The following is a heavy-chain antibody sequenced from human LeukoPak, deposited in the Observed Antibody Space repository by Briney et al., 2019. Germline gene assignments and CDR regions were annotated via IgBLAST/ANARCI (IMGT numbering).Heavy chain of an antibody. CDR1: GFTFSSYG. V-gene: IGHV3-30*18. CDR2: ISYDGSNK. D-gene: IGHD6-13*01. CDR3: AKTLTGYSSSWYSVGDY. Sequence: PGGTLRLSCAASGFTFSSYGMHWVRQAPGKGLEWVAVISYDGSNKYYADSVKGRFTISRDNSKNTLSLQMNSLRAEDTAVYYCAKTLTGYSSSWYSVGDYWGQGTLVTVSS. J-gene: IGHJ4*02.